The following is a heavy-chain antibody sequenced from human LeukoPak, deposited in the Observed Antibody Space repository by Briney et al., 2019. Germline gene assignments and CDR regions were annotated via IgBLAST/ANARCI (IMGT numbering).Heavy chain of an antibody. CDR3: ANRGGFDAFNI. CDR1: GGSISSGGYS. Sequence: PSQTLSLTCAVSGGSISSGGYSWSWIRQPPGKGLEWIGYIYQSGITYYNPSLKSRVTISVDRSKNQFSLKLSSVIAADTAVYYCANRGGFDAFNIWGQGTMVTVSS. CDR2: IYQSGIT. V-gene: IGHV4-30-2*01. J-gene: IGHJ3*02. D-gene: IGHD2-15*01.